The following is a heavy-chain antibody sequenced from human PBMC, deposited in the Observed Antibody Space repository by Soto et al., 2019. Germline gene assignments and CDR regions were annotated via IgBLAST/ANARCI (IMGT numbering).Heavy chain of an antibody. J-gene: IGHJ6*02. CDR1: GFTFSSYA. D-gene: IGHD6-6*01. CDR3: AKYSSSSPDFDGMDV. Sequence: TGGSLRLSCAASGFTFSSYAMSWVRQAPGKGLEWVSAISGSGGSTYYADSVKGRFTISRDNSKNTLYLQMNSLRAEDTAVYYCAKYSSSSPDFDGMDVWGQGTTVTVSS. V-gene: IGHV3-23*01. CDR2: ISGSGGST.